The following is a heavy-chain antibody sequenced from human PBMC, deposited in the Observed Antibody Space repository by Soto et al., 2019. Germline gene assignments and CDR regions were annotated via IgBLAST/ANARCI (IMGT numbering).Heavy chain of an antibody. CDR2: FYDGNT. J-gene: IGHJ4*02. V-gene: IGHV4-39*01. Sequence: TLSLTCIVSGGSITRRSSYWAWIRQPPGKGLEWVGTFYDGNTYHNPSLRSRITIAVDTSKNQFSLKLNSVAAADTAFYYCATTRGLAVGGSFDYWGQGMLVTVSS. CDR3: ATTRGLAVGGSFDY. D-gene: IGHD3-10*01. CDR1: GGSITRRSSY.